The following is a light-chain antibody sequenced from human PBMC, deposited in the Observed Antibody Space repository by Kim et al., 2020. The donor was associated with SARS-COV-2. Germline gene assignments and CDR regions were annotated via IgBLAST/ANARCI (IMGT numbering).Light chain of an antibody. CDR3: AAWDDSLKGSV. CDR2: SND. Sequence: GPRDTSSFSGSISNIGSKGVNWYQQLPGTAPKLLMYSNDYRPSGVPDRFSGSKSGTSASLAISGLQSEDEADYYCAAWDDSLKGSVFGGGTQLTVL. CDR1: ISNIGSKG. V-gene: IGLV1-44*01. J-gene: IGLJ3*02.